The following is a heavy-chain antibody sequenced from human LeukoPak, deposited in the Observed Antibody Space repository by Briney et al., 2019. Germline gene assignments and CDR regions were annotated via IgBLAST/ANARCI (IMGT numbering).Heavy chain of an antibody. CDR3: ARHYDSSGYYPYYFDY. Sequence: SETLSLACTVSGGSISSYYWSWIRQPAGKGLVWIGRIYTSGSTNYNPSLKSRVTMSVDTSKNQFSLKLSSVTAADTAVYYCARHYDSSGYYPYYFDYWGQGTLVTVSS. V-gene: IGHV4-4*07. CDR2: IYTSGST. CDR1: GGSISSYY. J-gene: IGHJ4*02. D-gene: IGHD3-22*01.